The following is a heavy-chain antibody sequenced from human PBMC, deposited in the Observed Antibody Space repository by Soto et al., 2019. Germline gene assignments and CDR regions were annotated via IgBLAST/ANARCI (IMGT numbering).Heavy chain of an antibody. CDR3: ARGMTPPGAPAWYYFDS. CDR2: FSLSGTT. CDR1: GSSITGSFF. V-gene: IGHV4-4*07. D-gene: IGHD2-8*02. J-gene: IGHJ4*02. Sequence: SETLSLTCTVSGSSITGSFFWSWIRQPAGKVLEWIGRFSLSGTTNYNPSLRSRVTMSADVSKNQFSLRLTSVTAADTALYYCARGMTPPGAPAWYYFDSWGQGTLVTVSS.